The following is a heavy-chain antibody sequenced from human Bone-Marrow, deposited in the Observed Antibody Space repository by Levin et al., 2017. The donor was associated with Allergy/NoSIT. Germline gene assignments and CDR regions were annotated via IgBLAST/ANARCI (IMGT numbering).Heavy chain of an antibody. Sequence: GGSLRLSCAASGFTFDDYAMHWVRQAPGKGLEWVSGISWNSGSIGYADSVKGRFTISRDNAKNSLYLQMNSLRAEDTALYYCAKGIAARPDYYYYYGMDVWGQGTTVTVSS. V-gene: IGHV3-9*01. D-gene: IGHD6-6*01. J-gene: IGHJ6*02. CDR3: AKGIAARPDYYYYYGMDV. CDR2: ISWNSGSI. CDR1: GFTFDDYA.